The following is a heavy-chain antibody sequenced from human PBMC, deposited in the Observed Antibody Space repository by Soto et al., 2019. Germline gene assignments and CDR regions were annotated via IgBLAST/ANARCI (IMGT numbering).Heavy chain of an antibody. D-gene: IGHD5-18*01. J-gene: IGHJ4*02. CDR2: ISGSGGST. V-gene: IGHV3-23*01. CDR3: AKDQSGYSYMYYFDY. CDR1: GFTFSSYA. Sequence: PGGSLRLSCAASGFTFSSYAMSWVRQAPGKGLEWVSAISGSGGSTYYADSVKGRFTISRDNSKNTLYLQMNSLRAEDTAVYYCAKDQSGYSYMYYFDYWGQGTLVTVSS.